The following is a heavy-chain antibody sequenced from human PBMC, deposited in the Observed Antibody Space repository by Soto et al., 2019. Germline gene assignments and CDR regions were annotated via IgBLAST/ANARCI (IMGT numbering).Heavy chain of an antibody. J-gene: IGHJ3*02. V-gene: IGHV3-21*01. CDR2: ISLIGTYI. D-gene: IGHD4-17*01. Sequence: GGSLRLSCEVSGFSLINYNMNWVRQAPGKGLEWVSYISLIGTYISYADSVKGRFTISRDNAKNLVYLQMDSLRVEDTAIYYCARRGSEVTTGGGALDIWGQGTMVTVSS. CDR1: GFSLINYN. CDR3: ARRGSEVTTGGGALDI.